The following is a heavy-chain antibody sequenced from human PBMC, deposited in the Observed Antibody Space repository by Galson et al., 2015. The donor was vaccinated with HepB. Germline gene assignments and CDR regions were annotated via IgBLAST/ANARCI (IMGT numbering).Heavy chain of an antibody. Sequence: LSLTCTLSGGSISSSTYYWAWIRQPPGKGLEWIGNISYRGNSFYNPSLKSRVTISLDTSKNHFSLKLTSVTAADTAVYYCARDLDVYSGGYYGYWGQGTLVTVSS. D-gene: IGHD1-26*01. CDR1: GGSISSSTYY. J-gene: IGHJ4*02. CDR3: ARDLDVYSGGYYGY. V-gene: IGHV4-39*07. CDR2: ISYRGNS.